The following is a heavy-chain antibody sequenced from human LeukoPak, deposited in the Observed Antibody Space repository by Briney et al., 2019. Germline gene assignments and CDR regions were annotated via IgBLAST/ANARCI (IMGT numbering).Heavy chain of an antibody. CDR2: IGSTVGNT. V-gene: IGHV3-23*01. CDR1: GFTFSTYA. D-gene: IGHD5-18*01. J-gene: IGHJ4*02. CDR3: AKDGRGYSFGPKF. Sequence: GGSLRLSCAASGFTFSTYAMSWVRQAPGKGLEWVSTIGSTVGNTYYADSVKGRFTISRDNSKNTLYLQMDSLRAEDTAVYYCAKDGRGYSFGPKFWGQGTRVTVSS.